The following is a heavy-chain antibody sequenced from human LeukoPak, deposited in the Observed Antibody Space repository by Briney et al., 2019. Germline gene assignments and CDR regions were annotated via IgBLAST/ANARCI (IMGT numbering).Heavy chain of an antibody. CDR2: ISSSSSSTI. CDR1: GFTFSSYS. CDR3: ASHDYEAFDI. D-gene: IGHD4-17*01. Sequence: GGSLRLPCAASGFTFSSYSMNWVRQAPGKGLEWVSYISSSSSSTIYYADSVKGRFTISRDNAKNSLYLQMNSLRAEDTAVYYCASHDYEAFDIWGQGTMVTVSS. J-gene: IGHJ3*02. V-gene: IGHV3-48*01.